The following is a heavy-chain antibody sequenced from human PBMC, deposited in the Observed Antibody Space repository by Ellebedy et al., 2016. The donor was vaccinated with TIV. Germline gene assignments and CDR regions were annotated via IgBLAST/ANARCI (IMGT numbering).Heavy chain of an antibody. CDR1: GFSVLGYY. D-gene: IGHD5-24*01. CDR3: ARGWETGTICSY. Sequence: AASVKVSCKASGFSVLGYYMYWLRQAPGQGLEWLGWINPKSGATDYAQKFQGRVTMTSDTSINTVYMEMTSLRTDDTAVYFCARGWETGTICSYWGQGTPVTVSS. CDR2: INPKSGAT. J-gene: IGHJ4*02. V-gene: IGHV1-2*02.